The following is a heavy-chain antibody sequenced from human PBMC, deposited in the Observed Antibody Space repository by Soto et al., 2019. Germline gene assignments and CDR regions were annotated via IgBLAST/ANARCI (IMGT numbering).Heavy chain of an antibody. CDR2: ISSSSDYI. CDR1: GFTFRSYS. CDR3: ARGYMDSSGHYYGPIY. Sequence: GSLRLSCAASGFTFRSYSMNWVRQAPGKGLEWVSSISSSSDYIYYAGSVKGRVTISRDNAKNSLYLQMKGLRAEDTAVYYCARGYMDSSGHYYGPIYWGQGTLVTVSS. D-gene: IGHD3-22*01. V-gene: IGHV3-21*01. J-gene: IGHJ4*02.